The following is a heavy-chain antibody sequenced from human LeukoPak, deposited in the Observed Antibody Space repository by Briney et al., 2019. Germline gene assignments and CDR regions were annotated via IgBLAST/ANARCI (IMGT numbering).Heavy chain of an antibody. CDR3: ATLSRTGTYFDY. Sequence: SETLSLTCTVSGGSISSYYWSWIRQPPGKGLEWIGYIYYSGSPNYNPSLKSRVTISVDTSKNQFSLKLSSVTAADTAVYYCATLSRTGTYFDYWGQGTLVTVSS. CDR1: GGSISSYY. CDR2: IYYSGSP. D-gene: IGHD7-27*01. V-gene: IGHV4-59*08. J-gene: IGHJ4*02.